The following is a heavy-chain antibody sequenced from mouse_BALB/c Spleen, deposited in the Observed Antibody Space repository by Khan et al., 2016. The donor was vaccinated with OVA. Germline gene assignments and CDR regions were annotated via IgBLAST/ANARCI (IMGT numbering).Heavy chain of an antibody. Sequence: QVQLQQSGAELARPGASVKMSCKASGYTFTSYTMHWVKQRPGQGLEWIGYINPRSGFTNYNQKFKDKATLTAVKSSSNAYMQLNSLTSEDSAGDYCARRTTVYAMDCWGQGTSVTVSS. CDR1: GYTFTSYT. V-gene: IGHV1-4*01. J-gene: IGHJ4*01. CDR2: INPRSGFT. CDR3: ARRTTVYAMDC. D-gene: IGHD1-1*01.